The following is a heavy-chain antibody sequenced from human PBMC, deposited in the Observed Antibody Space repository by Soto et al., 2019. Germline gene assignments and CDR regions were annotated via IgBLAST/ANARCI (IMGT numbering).Heavy chain of an antibody. CDR3: ARGYAVYHS. Sequence: GGSLRLSCAASGFIFSTYGMHWVRQAPGKGLEWVAAIWFDGSDKYYADSVKGRFTISRDNSKNTLYLQMISLRAEDTAVYYCARGYAVYHSWGQGTLVTVSS. V-gene: IGHV3-33*01. CDR2: IWFDGSDK. D-gene: IGHD5-18*01. CDR1: GFIFSTYG. J-gene: IGHJ4*02.